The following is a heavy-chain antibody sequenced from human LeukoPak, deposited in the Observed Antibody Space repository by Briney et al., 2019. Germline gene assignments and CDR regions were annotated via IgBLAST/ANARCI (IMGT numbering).Heavy chain of an antibody. CDR2: IYHSGGT. CDR3: ARHPWVRYSSGRFDP. CDR1: GGSISSGSYY. Sequence: TSETLSLTCTVSGGSISSGSYYWSWIRQPAGKGLEWIGSIYHSGGTYYNPSLKSRVTISVDTSKNQFSLKLSSVTAADTAVYYCARHPWVRYSSGRFDPWGQGTLVTVSS. J-gene: IGHJ5*02. D-gene: IGHD6-19*01. V-gene: IGHV4-39*01.